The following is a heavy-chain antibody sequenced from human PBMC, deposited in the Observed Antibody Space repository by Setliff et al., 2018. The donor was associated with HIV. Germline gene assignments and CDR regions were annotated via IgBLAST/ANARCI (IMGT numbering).Heavy chain of an antibody. J-gene: IGHJ4*02. CDR1: GYTFSDYD. CDR2: ISGHSGHT. D-gene: IGHD6-13*01. Sequence: GASVKVSCGASGYTFSDYDVAWVRQAPGQGLEWMGWISGHSGHTSYAQKIQGRVTMTTDTSTSTAYMELRSLRSDDTAVYFCAREHSTTWPYFDFWGQGTLVTVSS. V-gene: IGHV1-18*01. CDR3: AREHSTTWPYFDF.